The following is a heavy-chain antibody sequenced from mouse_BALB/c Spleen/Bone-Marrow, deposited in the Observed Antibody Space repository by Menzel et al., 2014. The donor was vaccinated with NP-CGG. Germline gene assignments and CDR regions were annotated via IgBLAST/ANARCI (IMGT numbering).Heavy chain of an antibody. D-gene: IGHD2-4*01. J-gene: IGHJ4*01. Sequence: EVMLVESGGGLVQPGGSRKLSCAASGFTFSSFGMHWVRRAPEKGLEWVAYISNGSSPIYYADTVKGRFTISRDNPKNTLFLQMTSLRSEDTAMYYCARKGAMITHYYAMTTGVKEPQSPSPQ. CDR3: ARKGAMITHYYAMTT. V-gene: IGHV5-17*02. CDR2: ISNGSSPI. CDR1: GFTFSSFG.